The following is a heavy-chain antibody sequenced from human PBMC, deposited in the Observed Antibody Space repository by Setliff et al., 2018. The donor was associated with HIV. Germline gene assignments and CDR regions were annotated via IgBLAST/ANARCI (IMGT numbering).Heavy chain of an antibody. CDR3: AKIPHAGDSAFDV. D-gene: IGHD7-27*01. CDR1: GFTFSSYG. CDR2: ISYDGSNK. Sequence: GGSLRLSCAASGFTFSSYGMHWVRQAPGKGLEWVALISYDGSNKYYADSVKGRFTISRDNSKNTLYLQMNNLRAEDTALYYCAKIPHAGDSAFDVWGQGAMVT. V-gene: IGHV3-30*18. J-gene: IGHJ3*01.